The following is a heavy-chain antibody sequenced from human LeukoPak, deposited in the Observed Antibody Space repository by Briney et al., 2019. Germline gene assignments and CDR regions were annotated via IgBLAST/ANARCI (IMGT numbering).Heavy chain of an antibody. CDR3: ARGIIDYSGYDY. CDR1: GSIVRGNY. CDR2: IYYSGNT. V-gene: IGHV3-66*01. J-gene: IGHJ4*02. D-gene: IGHD5-12*01. Sequence: GGSLRLSCAASGSIVRGNYISWVRQAPGKGLEWVSVIYYSGNTYYADSVRGRFTISTDNFKNTLYLQMNSLRAEDTAVYYCARGIIDYSGYDYWGQGTLVTVSS.